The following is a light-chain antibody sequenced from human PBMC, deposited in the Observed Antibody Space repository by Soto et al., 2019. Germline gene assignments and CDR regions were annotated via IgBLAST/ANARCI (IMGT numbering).Light chain of an antibody. V-gene: IGLV1-47*01. J-gene: IGLJ2*01. CDR1: SSNIGSNH. Sequence: QSVLTQPPSASGTPGQRVTISCSGSSSNIGSNHVYWYQQFPGTAPKLLMYRSDQRPSGVPDRFSGSKSGTSASLAISGLRSDDEADYCCSARYDSLSGVVCGGGTKLTVL. CDR2: RSD. CDR3: SARYDSLSGVV.